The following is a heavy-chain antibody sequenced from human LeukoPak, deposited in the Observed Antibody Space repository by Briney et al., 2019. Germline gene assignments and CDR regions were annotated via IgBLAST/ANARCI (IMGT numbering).Heavy chain of an antibody. CDR1: GGSISSGGYY. Sequence: SQTLSLTCTVSGGSISSGGYYWSWLRQHPGKGLEWIGYIHHSGSTYYNPSLKSRVIISVDTSKNQFSLKLNSVTAADTAVYYCARVTYYGSGSFSYYYFDSWGQGTLVTVSS. CDR3: ARVTYYGSGSFSYYYFDS. J-gene: IGHJ4*02. D-gene: IGHD3-10*01. V-gene: IGHV4-31*03. CDR2: IHHSGST.